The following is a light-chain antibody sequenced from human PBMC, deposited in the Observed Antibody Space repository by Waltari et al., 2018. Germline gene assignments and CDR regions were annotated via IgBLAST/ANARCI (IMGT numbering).Light chain of an antibody. V-gene: IGKV3D-15*01. CDR3: LQRTNWPQLT. J-gene: IGKJ4*01. CDR1: QSVSSN. Sequence: EIVLKQSPASPSRSPRERARHSCRASQSVSSNLAWYQQKPGQAPRLLIYGASSRATGIPDRFSGSGSGTDFILTISSLEPEDVGVYYCLQRTNWPQLTFGGGTKVEIK. CDR2: GAS.